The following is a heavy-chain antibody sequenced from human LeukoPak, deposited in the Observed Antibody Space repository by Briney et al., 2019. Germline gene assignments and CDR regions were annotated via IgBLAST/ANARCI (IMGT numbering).Heavy chain of an antibody. CDR3: ARVVGATEIDY. D-gene: IGHD1-26*01. Sequence: GASVKVSCKASGGTFSSYAISWVRQAPGQGLEWMGWISAYNGNTNYAQKLQGRVTMTTDTSTSTAYMELRSLRSDDTAVYYCARVVGATEIDYWGQGTLVTVSS. CDR2: ISAYNGNT. J-gene: IGHJ4*02. CDR1: GGTFSSYA. V-gene: IGHV1-18*01.